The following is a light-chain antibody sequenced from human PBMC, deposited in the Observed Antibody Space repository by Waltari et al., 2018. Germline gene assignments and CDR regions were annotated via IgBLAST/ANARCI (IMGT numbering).Light chain of an antibody. CDR1: QRVSRD. CDR2: GAS. J-gene: IGKJ1*01. V-gene: IGKV3-20*01. CDR3: QHYVRLPAT. Sequence: EIVLTQSTGSLSSSPGERVTLSCRASQRVSRDLAWYQQKPGQAPRPLIFGASNWATGIPDRFSGSGSETDFSLTISRLEAEDFAVYYCQHYVRLPATFGRGTKVEIK.